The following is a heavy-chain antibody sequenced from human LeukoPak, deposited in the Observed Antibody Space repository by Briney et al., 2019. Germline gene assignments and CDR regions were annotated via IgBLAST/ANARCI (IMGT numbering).Heavy chain of an antibody. CDR1: GYTFTGYY. V-gene: IGHV1-2*02. J-gene: IGHJ3*02. CDR3: ARVLWSAGFLEYFGTDAFDI. D-gene: IGHD3-3*01. Sequence: ASVKVSCKASGYTFTGYYMHWVRQAPGQGLEWMGWINPNSGDTNYAQNFQDRVTMTRDTSINTAYMELSRLRSDDTAMYFCARVLWSAGFLEYFGTDAFDIWGQGTMVTVSS. CDR2: INPNSGDT.